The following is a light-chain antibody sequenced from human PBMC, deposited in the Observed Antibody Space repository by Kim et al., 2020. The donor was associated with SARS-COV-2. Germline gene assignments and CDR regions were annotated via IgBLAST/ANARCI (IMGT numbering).Light chain of an antibody. CDR2: AAS. J-gene: IGKJ1*01. V-gene: IGKV1-39*01. CDR3: QQSYSTPST. CDR1: QSISSY. Sequence: SAGDRVTITCRASQSISSYLNWYQQKPGKAPKLLIYAASSLQSGVPSRFSGSGSGTDFTLTISSLQPEDFATYYCQQSYSTPSTFGQGTKVDIK.